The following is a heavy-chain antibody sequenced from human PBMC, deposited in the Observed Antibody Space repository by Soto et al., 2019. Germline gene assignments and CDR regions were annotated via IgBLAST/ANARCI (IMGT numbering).Heavy chain of an antibody. D-gene: IGHD2-2*01. CDR1: GDSFSTYA. V-gene: IGHV1-69*11. J-gene: IGHJ4*02. Sequence: QVQLVQSGAQVKKPGSSVKVSCKASGDSFSTYAVSWVRQAPGQGLEWMGKIIPLLRSTTYAQKFRGRVTITADETTSTAYMDLTSLTAEDTAVYYCATDSGIVAVPAAMGFGYWGQGTLVTVSS. CDR3: ATDSGIVAVPAAMGFGY. CDR2: IIPLLRST.